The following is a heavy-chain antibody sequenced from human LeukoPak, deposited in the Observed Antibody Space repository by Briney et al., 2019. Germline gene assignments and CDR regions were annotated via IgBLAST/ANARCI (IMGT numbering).Heavy chain of an antibody. D-gene: IGHD3-3*02. CDR1: GFTVRNNY. V-gene: IGHV3-66*01. CDR2: IYSGGST. J-gene: IGHJ4*02. Sequence: LPGGSLRLSCAASGFTVRNNYMSWVRQAPGKGLEWVSLIYSGGSTYYADSVKGRFTISRDNSNNTVYLQMNSLRAEDTAVYYCARAPSNAHFDYWGQGTLVTVSS. CDR3: ARAPSNAHFDY.